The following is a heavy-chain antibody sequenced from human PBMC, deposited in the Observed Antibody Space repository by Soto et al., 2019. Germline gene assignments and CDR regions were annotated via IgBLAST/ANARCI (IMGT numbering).Heavy chain of an antibody. D-gene: IGHD3-22*01. CDR2: ISAYNGNT. V-gene: IGHV1-18*01. Sequence: QVQLVQSGAEVKKPAASVKVSCKASGYTFNRYAISWVRQSPGQGLEEMGRISAYNGNTHYAQKLQGRVTMTTDTSTSTAYMELRSLRSEDTAGYYCARLYYYDSSGYYYVEDYWGQGTLVTVSS. CDR3: ARLYYYDSSGYYYVEDY. J-gene: IGHJ4*02. CDR1: GYTFNRYA.